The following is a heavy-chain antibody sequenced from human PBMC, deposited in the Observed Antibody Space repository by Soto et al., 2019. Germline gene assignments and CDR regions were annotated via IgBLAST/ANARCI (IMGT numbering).Heavy chain of an antibody. CDR2: ISYGGTT. Sequence: PSETLSLTCTVSGGSMNSGGYCWNWIRQHPGEGLEWIGCISYGGTTSYNPPLKSRVTISVDTSKNQFSLKLSSVTAADTAVYYCSRGILVWGQGTLVTVSS. J-gene: IGHJ4*02. CDR1: GGSMNSGGYC. D-gene: IGHD2-15*01. V-gene: IGHV4-31*03. CDR3: SRGILV.